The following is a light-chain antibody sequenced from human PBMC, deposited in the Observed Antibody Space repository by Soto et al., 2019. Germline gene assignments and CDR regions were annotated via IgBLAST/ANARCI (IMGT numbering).Light chain of an antibody. CDR3: QQYINWPPEYT. Sequence: EIVMTQSPATLSVSPGEGATLSCRASQSVSSNLAWYQQKPGQAPRLLIYGASTRATGIPARFSGSGSGTEFTLTITSLQSEDFVGYYGQQYINWPPEYTFGQGTKLEI. CDR2: GAS. V-gene: IGKV3-15*01. J-gene: IGKJ2*01. CDR1: QSVSSN.